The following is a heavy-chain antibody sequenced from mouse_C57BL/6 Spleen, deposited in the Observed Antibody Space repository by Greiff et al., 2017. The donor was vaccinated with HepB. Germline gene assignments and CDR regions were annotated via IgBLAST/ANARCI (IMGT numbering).Heavy chain of an antibody. CDR2: ISYDGSN. V-gene: IGHV3-6*01. Sequence: EVQLQESGPGLVKPSQSLSLTCSVTGYSITSGYYWNWIRQFPGNKLEWMGYISYDGSNNYNPSLKNRISITRDTSKNQFFLKLNSVTTEDTATYYCARGWLLPYWGQGTTLTVSS. CDR3: ARGWLLPY. J-gene: IGHJ2*01. CDR1: GYSITSGYY. D-gene: IGHD2-3*01.